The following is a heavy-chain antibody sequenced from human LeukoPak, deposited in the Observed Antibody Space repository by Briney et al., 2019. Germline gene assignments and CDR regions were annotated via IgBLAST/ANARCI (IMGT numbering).Heavy chain of an antibody. CDR2: IYYSGST. Sequence: SETLSLTCTVSGGSISSSSYYWGWIRQPPGKGLEWIGGIYYSGSTYYNPSLRSRVTISVDTSKNQFSLKLSSVTAADTAVYYCARHQSDTLRAGLDYWGQGTLVTVSS. J-gene: IGHJ4*02. CDR3: ARHQSDTLRAGLDY. CDR1: GGSISSSSYY. D-gene: IGHD2-21*02. V-gene: IGHV4-39*01.